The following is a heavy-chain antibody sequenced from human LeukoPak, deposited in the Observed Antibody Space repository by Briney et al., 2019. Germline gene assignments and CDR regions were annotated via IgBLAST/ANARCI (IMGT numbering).Heavy chain of an antibody. D-gene: IGHD1-26*01. V-gene: IGHV3-30*02. CDR1: GFTFSSYG. Sequence: GGSLRLSCAASGFTFSSYGMHWVRQAPGKGLEWVAFIRYDGSNKYYADSVKGRFTISRDNSKNTLYLQMNSLRAEDTAVYYCAKAAASWELPTLGDYWGQGTLVTVSS. CDR2: IRYDGSNK. CDR3: AKAAASWELPTLGDY. J-gene: IGHJ4*02.